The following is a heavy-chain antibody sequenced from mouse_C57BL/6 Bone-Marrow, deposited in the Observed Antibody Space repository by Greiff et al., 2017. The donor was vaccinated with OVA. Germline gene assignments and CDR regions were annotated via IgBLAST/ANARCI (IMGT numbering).Heavy chain of an antibody. D-gene: IGHD1-1*01. CDR2: IHPNSGGT. Sequence: VQLQQPGAELVKPGASVKLSCKASGYTFTSYWMHWVKQRPGRGLEWIGRIHPNSGGTKYNEKFKSKATLTVDKPSSTAYMQLSSLTSEDSAVYWCARDEGYGSSPAWFAYWGQGTLVTVSA. J-gene: IGHJ3*01. CDR1: GYTFTSYW. CDR3: ARDEGYGSSPAWFAY. V-gene: IGHV1-72*01.